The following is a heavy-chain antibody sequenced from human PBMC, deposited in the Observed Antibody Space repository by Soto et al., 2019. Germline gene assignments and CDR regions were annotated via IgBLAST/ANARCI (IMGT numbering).Heavy chain of an antibody. CDR3: AKHLARVPRTYFDY. J-gene: IGHJ4*02. Sequence: GGSLRLSCAASGFTFSSYAMPWVRQAPGKGLEWVAVISYDGSNTYYADSVKGRFTISRDNSKNTLYLQMNSLRAEDTAVYYCAKHLARVPRTYFDYWGQGTLVTVSS. D-gene: IGHD3-10*01. CDR2: ISYDGSNT. CDR1: GFTFSSYA. V-gene: IGHV3-30-3*02.